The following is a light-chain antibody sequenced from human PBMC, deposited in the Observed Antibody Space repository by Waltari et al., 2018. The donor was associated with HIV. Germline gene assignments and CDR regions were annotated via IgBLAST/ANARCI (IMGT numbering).Light chain of an antibody. CDR3: CSYAGTYTYVL. V-gene: IGLV2-11*01. Sequence: QSALTQPRSVSGSPGQSVTISCTGTSSDVGGYDSVSWYLQHPGKVPKLISYEVIRRPQGFPDRFSGAKSGNPASLAISGLQTEDEADYFCCSYAGTYTYVLFGGGTKLTVL. CDR2: EVI. J-gene: IGLJ3*02. CDR1: SSDVGGYDS.